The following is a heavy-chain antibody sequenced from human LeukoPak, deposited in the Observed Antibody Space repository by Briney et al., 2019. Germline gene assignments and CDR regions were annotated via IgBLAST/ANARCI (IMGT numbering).Heavy chain of an antibody. Sequence: SETLSLTCTVSGNSVSSYYWSWIRQPPGKGLEWIGYIYYSGSTNYNPSLKSRVTISVDTSKNQFSLKLSSVTAADTAVYYCARGSDGVWGQGTLVTVSS. CDR1: GNSVSSYY. CDR3: ARGSDGV. V-gene: IGHV4-59*02. J-gene: IGHJ4*02. D-gene: IGHD3-10*01. CDR2: IYYSGST.